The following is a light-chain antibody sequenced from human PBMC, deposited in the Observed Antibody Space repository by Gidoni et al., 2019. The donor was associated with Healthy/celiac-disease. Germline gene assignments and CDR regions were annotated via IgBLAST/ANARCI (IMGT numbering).Light chain of an antibody. J-gene: IGKJ4*01. Sequence: DIQMTQSPSSLSASVGDRVPITCQASQDISNYLNWYQQKPGKAPKLLIYDASNLETGVPSRFSGSGSGTDFTFTISSLQPEDIATYYCEQNDNPLLTFGGGTKVEIK. V-gene: IGKV1-33*01. CDR2: DAS. CDR3: EQNDNPLLT. CDR1: QDISNY.